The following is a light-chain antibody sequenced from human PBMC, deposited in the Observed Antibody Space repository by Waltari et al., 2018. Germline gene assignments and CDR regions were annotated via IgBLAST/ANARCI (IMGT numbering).Light chain of an antibody. J-gene: IGKJ2*01. CDR1: QSISNW. CDR3: QQYNTYSS. CDR2: KAS. Sequence: DIQMTNSPSSLSASVGDRVTITCRASQSISNWLAWYQQKPGKAPILLIYKASILKSGVPSRFSGSGSGTQFTLTISSLQPGDFATYYCQQYNTYSSFGQGTKLEIK. V-gene: IGKV1-5*03.